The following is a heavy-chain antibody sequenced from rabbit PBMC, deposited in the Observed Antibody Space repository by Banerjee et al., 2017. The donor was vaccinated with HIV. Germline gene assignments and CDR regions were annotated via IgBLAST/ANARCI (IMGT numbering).Heavy chain of an antibody. J-gene: IGHJ4*01. CDR1: GFSFSSSYY. Sequence: QSLEESGGVLVKPGASLTLTCTASGFSFSSSYYMCWVRQAPGKGLEWIACIYAGSSGSTYYASWAKGRFTISKTSSTTENMEMTSLSAAATADSFPARYPGNGYYAFNSWGPGTLVTVS. CDR3: ARYPGNGYYAFNS. D-gene: IGHD1-1*01. V-gene: IGHV1S40*01. CDR2: IYAGSSGST.